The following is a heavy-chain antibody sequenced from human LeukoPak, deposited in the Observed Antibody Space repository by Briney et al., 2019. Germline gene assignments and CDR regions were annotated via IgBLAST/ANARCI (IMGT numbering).Heavy chain of an antibody. CDR1: GGSISSYY. V-gene: IGHV4-4*07. CDR3: ARDSWRARDWFDP. Sequence: SETLSLTCTVSGGSISSYYLSWIRQPAGKGLEWIGRIYTSGSTNYNPSLKSRVTMSLDTSKNQFSLKLSSVTAADTAVYYCARDSWRARDWFDPWGQGTLVTVSS. CDR2: IYTSGST. J-gene: IGHJ5*02.